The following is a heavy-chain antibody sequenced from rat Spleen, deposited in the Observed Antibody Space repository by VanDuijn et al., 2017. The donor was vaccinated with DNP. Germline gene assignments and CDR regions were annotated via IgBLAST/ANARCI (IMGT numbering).Heavy chain of an antibody. CDR3: ARGSGTYYWYFDF. V-gene: IGHV5-25*01. Sequence: EVQLVESGGGLVQPGRSLKLSCAASGFTFSNYDMAWVRQAPTKGLEWVASISTSGGSTYYRDSVKGRFTVSRDNAKSTLYLQMNSLRSEDTATYYCARGSGTYYWYFDFWGPGTMVTVSS. D-gene: IGHD5-1*01. J-gene: IGHJ1*01. CDR1: GFTFSNYD. CDR2: ISTSGGST.